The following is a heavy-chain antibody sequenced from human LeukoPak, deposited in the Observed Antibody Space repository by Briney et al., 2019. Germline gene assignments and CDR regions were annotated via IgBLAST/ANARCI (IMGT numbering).Heavy chain of an antibody. CDR2: TYTSGST. J-gene: IGHJ4*02. Sequence: SETLSLTCIVSGGSISSYHWSWIRQPAGKGLEWIGRTYTSGSTDYNPSLKSRVTMSVDTSKNQFSLKLSSVTAADTAVYYCARVGDYALKDWGQGTLVTVSS. CDR3: ARVGDYALKD. D-gene: IGHD3-16*01. V-gene: IGHV4-4*07. CDR1: GGSISSYH.